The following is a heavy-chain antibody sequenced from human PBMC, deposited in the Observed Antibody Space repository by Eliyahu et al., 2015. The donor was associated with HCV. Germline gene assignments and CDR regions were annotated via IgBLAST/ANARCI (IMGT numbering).Heavy chain of an antibody. CDR1: GFTFXDYT. J-gene: IGHJ6*02. CDR3: AKDIINSSSWYSGYYYGMDV. D-gene: IGHD6-13*01. Sequence: EVQLVESGGVVVQPGGSLRLSCAASGFTFXDYTXXWVRQAPGKGLEWVSLISWDGGSTYYADSVKGRFTISRDNSKNSLYLQMNSLRTEDTALYYCAKDIINSSSWYSGYYYGMDVWGQGTTVTVSS. V-gene: IGHV3-43*01. CDR2: ISWDGGST.